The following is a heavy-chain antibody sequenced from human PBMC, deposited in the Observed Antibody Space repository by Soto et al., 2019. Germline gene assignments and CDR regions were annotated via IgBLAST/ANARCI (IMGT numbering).Heavy chain of an antibody. V-gene: IGHV3-21*01. CDR3: ARDTYSIAVADY. D-gene: IGHD2-15*01. CDR2: ISSSSSYI. J-gene: IGHJ4*02. CDR1: GFTFSSYS. Sequence: SGGSLRLSCAASGFTFSSYSMNWVRQAPGKGLEWVSSISSSSSYIYYADSVKGRFTISRDNAKNSLYLQMNSLRAEDTAVYYCARDTYSIAVADYWGQGTLVTVSS.